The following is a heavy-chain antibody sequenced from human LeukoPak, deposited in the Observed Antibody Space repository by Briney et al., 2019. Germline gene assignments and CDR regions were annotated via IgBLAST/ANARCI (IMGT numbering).Heavy chain of an antibody. CDR3: ARVAYYYDSSGYYYKIGYFDY. D-gene: IGHD3-22*01. Sequence: SETLSLTCAVYGGSFSGYYWSWIRQPPGKGLEWIGEINHSGSTNYNPSLKSRVTISVDTSKNQFSLKLSSVTAADTAVYYCARVAYYYDSSGYYYKIGYFDYWGQGTLVTVSS. V-gene: IGHV4-34*01. J-gene: IGHJ4*02. CDR2: INHSGST. CDR1: GGSFSGYY.